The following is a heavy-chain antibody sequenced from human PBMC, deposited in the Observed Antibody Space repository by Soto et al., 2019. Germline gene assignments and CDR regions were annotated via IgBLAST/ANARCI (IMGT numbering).Heavy chain of an antibody. D-gene: IGHD6-13*01. CDR3: ARDPAPYSSSWHSFDY. J-gene: IGHJ4*02. V-gene: IGHV1-69*04. Sequence: SVKVSCKASGGTFSSYTISWVRQAPGQGLEWMGRIIPILGIANYAQKFQGRVTITADKSTSTAYMELSSLRSEDTAVYYRARDPAPYSSSWHSFDYWGQGTLVTVSS. CDR1: GGTFSSYT. CDR2: IIPILGIA.